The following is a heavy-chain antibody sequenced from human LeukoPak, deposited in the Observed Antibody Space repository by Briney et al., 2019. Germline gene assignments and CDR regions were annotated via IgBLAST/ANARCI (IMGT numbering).Heavy chain of an antibody. D-gene: IGHD3-3*01. CDR3: ARGPEWLSYFDY. J-gene: IGHJ4*02. CDR1: GYSFTTYL. V-gene: IGHV1-46*01. CDR2: INTSSGGT. Sequence: ASVKVSCKASGYSFTTYLIHWLRQAPGQGLEWMGEINTSSGGTNYAQKFQGRVTMTRDTSTSTVYMELSSLRSEDTAVYYCARGPEWLSYFDYWGQGTLVTVSS.